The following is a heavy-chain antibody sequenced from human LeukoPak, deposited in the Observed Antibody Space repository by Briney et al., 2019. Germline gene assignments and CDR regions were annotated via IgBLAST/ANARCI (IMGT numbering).Heavy chain of an antibody. D-gene: IGHD5-12*01. CDR2: ISGSNGNT. Sequence: GASVKVSCKASSYTFTRYGISWVRQAPGQGLEWMGWISGSNGNTNYAQKFQGRVSMTADTSTSTAYMELRSPRSGDTAVYYCARGANSGYDLPFGYWGQGTLVTVSS. CDR3: ARGANSGYDLPFGY. J-gene: IGHJ4*02. CDR1: SYTFTRYG. V-gene: IGHV1-18*01.